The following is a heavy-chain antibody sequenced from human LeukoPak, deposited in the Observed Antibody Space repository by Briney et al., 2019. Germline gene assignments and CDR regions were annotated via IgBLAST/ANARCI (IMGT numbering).Heavy chain of an antibody. D-gene: IGHD3-22*01. V-gene: IGHV3-73*01. Sequence: PGGSLRLSGAASXFTFSGSTMHWVRQASGKGLEWVGRIRNKRNNYATAYGESVKGRFTISRDDSKNTAYLQMNSLKTEDTAVYYCTIHYDSGGYRFDYWGQGTLVTVSS. CDR1: XFTFSGST. CDR3: TIHYDSGGYRFDY. CDR2: IRNKRNNYAT. J-gene: IGHJ4*02.